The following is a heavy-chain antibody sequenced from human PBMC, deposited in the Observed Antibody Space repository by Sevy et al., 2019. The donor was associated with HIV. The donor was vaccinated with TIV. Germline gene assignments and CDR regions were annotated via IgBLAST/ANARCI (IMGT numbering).Heavy chain of an antibody. Sequence: SETLSLTCTVSGGSITSLYWNWIRQPPGKGLEWIANISYNGHINYKPSLKSRFTLSLDTSKNQFSLRVSSVTAADTAMYYCAGENAWGRGYSWGQGTLVTVSS. CDR3: AGENAWGRGYS. CDR2: ISYNGHI. J-gene: IGHJ4*02. V-gene: IGHV4-59*08. D-gene: IGHD7-27*01. CDR1: GGSITSLY.